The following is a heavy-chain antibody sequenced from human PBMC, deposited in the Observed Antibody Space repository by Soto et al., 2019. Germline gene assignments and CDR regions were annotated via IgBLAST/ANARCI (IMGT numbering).Heavy chain of an antibody. CDR3: VQTTGWPGFDF. CDR2: IYGGGTT. CDR1: GFAVSSKY. Sequence: EVQLVESGGGLIQPGGSLRLSCAASGFAVSSKYMTWVRQAPGKGLEWVSVIYGGGTTYDADSVKGRFTISRDTSKNTLYLQMNSLRAEDTAVYYCVQTTGWPGFDFWGQGTLVTVSS. J-gene: IGHJ4*02. V-gene: IGHV3-53*01. D-gene: IGHD6-19*01.